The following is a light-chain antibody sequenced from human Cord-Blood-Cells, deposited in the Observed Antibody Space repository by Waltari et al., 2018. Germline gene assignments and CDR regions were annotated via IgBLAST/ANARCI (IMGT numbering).Light chain of an antibody. CDR1: SSDVGGYNY. CDR2: EVS. Sequence: QSALTQPASVSGSPGQSITISCTGTSSDVGGYNYVSWYQQHPGKAPKFMIYEVSKRRSGVSNRFSGSKSGNTASLTISGLQAEDEADYYCSSYTSSSTLYVFGTGTKVTVL. V-gene: IGLV2-14*01. J-gene: IGLJ1*01. CDR3: SSYTSSSTLYV.